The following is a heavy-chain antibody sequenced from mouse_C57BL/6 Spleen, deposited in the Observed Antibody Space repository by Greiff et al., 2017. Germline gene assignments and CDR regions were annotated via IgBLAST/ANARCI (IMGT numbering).Heavy chain of an antibody. Sequence: VQLVESGAELARPGASVKMSCKASGYTFTSYTMHWVKQRPGQGLEWIGYINPSSGYTKSNQKFKDKATLTADKSSSTAYMQLSSLTSEDSAVYYCARPITTVVDYYAMDYWGQGTSVTVSS. J-gene: IGHJ4*01. CDR2: INPSSGYT. V-gene: IGHV1-4*01. CDR1: GYTFTSYT. D-gene: IGHD1-1*01. CDR3: ARPITTVVDYYAMDY.